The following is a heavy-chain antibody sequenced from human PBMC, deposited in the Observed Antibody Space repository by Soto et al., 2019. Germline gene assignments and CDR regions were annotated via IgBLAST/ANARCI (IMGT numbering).Heavy chain of an antibody. D-gene: IGHD2-2*01. CDR3: ARGLAGCSSTSCQSMDV. Sequence: GASVKVSCKASGYTFTSYGISWVRQAPGQGLEWMGWISAYNGNTNYAQKLQGRVTMTTDTSTSTAYMELRSLRSDDTAVYYCARGLAGCSSTSCQSMDVWGQGTTVTV. CDR2: ISAYNGNT. V-gene: IGHV1-18*01. CDR1: GYTFTSYG. J-gene: IGHJ6*02.